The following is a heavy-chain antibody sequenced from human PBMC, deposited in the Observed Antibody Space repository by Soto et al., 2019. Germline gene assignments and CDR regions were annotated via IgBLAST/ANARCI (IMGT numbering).Heavy chain of an antibody. CDR3: ARHPSVRDVAVAGTAFDY. J-gene: IGHJ4*02. CDR2: IYYSGST. CDR1: GGSISSSSYY. V-gene: IGHV4-39*01. D-gene: IGHD6-19*01. Sequence: QLQLQESGPGLVKPSETLSLTCTVSGGSISSSSYYWGWIRQPPGKGLEWIGSIYYSGSTYYNPSLKSRVTISVDTSKNQFSLKLSSVTAADTAVYYCARHPSVRDVAVAGTAFDYWGQGTLVTVSS.